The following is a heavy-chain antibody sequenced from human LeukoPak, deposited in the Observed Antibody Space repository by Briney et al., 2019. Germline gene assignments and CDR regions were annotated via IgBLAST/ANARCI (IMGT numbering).Heavy chain of an antibody. CDR2: IYYSGST. CDR3: ARDRRIAVAGYYFDY. CDR1: GGSISSSSYY. V-gene: IGHV4-39*07. D-gene: IGHD6-19*01. J-gene: IGHJ4*02. Sequence: SETLSLACTVSGGSISSSSYYWGWIRQPPGKGLEWIGSIYYSGSTYYNPSLKSRVTISVDTSKNQFSLKLSSVTAADTAVYYCARDRRIAVAGYYFDYWGQGTLVTVSS.